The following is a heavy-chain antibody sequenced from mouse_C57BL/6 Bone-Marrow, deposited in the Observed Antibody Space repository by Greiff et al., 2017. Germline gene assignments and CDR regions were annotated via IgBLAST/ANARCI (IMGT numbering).Heavy chain of an antibody. D-gene: IGHD1-1*01. J-gene: IGHJ1*03. CDR2: IDPENGDP. CDR3: TTGITTVVAGGGYWYFDV. Sequence: VQLKQSGAELVRPGASVKLSCTASGFNIKDDYMHWVKQRPEQGLEWIGWIDPENGDPEYASKFQGKATITADTSSNTAYLQLSSLTSEDPAVYYCTTGITTVVAGGGYWYFDVWGTGTTVTVSS. CDR1: GFNIKDDY. V-gene: IGHV14-4*01.